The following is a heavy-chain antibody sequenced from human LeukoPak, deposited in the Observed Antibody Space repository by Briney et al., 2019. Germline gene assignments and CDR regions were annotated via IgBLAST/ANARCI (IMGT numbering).Heavy chain of an antibody. J-gene: IGHJ4*02. V-gene: IGHV3-49*04. CDR3: TRVPLGLGYSSGWYYFDY. Sequence: GGSLRLSCAASGFTFSSYAMSWVRQAPGKGLEWVGFIRSKAYGGTTEYAASVKGRFTISRDDSKSIAYLQMNSLKTEDTAVYYCTRVPLGLGYSSGWYYFDYWGQGTLVTVSS. D-gene: IGHD6-19*01. CDR1: GFTFSSYA. CDR2: IRSKAYGGTT.